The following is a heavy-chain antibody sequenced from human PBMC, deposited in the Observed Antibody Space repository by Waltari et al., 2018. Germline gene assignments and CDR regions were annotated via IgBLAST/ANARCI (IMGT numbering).Heavy chain of an antibody. CDR2: IDYRGST. CDR1: GGSISRSSDY. V-gene: IGHV4-39*07. J-gene: IGHJ4*02. Sequence: QLQLQESGPGLVKPSETLSLTCTVSGGSISRSSDYWGWSRQPPGKGLEGRGRIDYRGSTYYNPSLTIRVTISVATSKNQFSLKLSSVTAADTAVYYCSRDSLYSGSYKYYFDYWGQGTLVTVSS. D-gene: IGHD1-26*01. CDR3: SRDSLYSGSYKYYFDY.